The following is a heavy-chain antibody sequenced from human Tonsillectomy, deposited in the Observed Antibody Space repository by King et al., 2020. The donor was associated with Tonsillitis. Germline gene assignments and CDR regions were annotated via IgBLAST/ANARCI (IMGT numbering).Heavy chain of an antibody. D-gene: IGHD3-16*01. CDR3: ARDKSAYDYDNNDKGWFNP. CDR1: GFSFEDYD. J-gene: IGHJ5*02. Sequence: VQLVESGGAVVQPGRSLRLSCAASGFSFEDYDMHWVRQAPGKGLEWVSTIDWKSSNIAYAASVKGRFTASRDNAKNSLFLQMNSLRPDDTALYYCARDKSAYDYDNNDKGWFNPWGQGTLVTVSS. V-gene: IGHV3-9*01. CDR2: IDWKSSNI.